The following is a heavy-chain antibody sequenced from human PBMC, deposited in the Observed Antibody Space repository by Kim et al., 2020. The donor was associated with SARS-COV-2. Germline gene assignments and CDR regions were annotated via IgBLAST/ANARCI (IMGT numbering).Heavy chain of an antibody. CDR3: ARERGGYDY. D-gene: IGHD1-26*01. Sequence: GTTTYYSDSVKGRFTISRDNAKYSLFLQMNSLSAEDTAVYYCARERGGYDYWGQGTLVTVSS. J-gene: IGHJ4*02. V-gene: IGHV3-48*03. CDR2: GTTT.